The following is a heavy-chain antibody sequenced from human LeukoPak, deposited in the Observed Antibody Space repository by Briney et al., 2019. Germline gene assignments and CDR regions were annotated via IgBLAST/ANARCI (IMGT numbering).Heavy chain of an antibody. D-gene: IGHD2-15*01. V-gene: IGHV4-61*01. CDR3: ARDLVPGYCSGGSCYPGDAFDI. CDR2: IYYSGST. Sequence: SETLSLTCTVSGGSVSSGSYYWSWIRQPPGKGLEWIGYIYYSGSTNYNPSLKSRVTISVDTPKNQFSLKLSSVTAADTAVYYCARDLVPGYCSGGSCYPGDAFDIWGQGTMVTVSS. CDR1: GGSVSSGSYY. J-gene: IGHJ3*02.